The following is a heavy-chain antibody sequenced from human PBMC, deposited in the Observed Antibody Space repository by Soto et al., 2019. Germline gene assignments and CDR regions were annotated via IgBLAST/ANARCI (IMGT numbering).Heavy chain of an antibody. CDR2: ISYDGSNK. V-gene: IGHV3-30*03. Sequence: GGSLRLSCAASGFTCSSYGMHWVRQPPGKGLEWVALISYDGSNKYYVDCVRGRFTISRDNSKNTLYLRMNCLRAEDTAVYYCARAPYYSSSSYFDYWGQGTLVTVSS. CDR1: GFTCSSYG. J-gene: IGHJ4*02. CDR3: ARAPYYSSSSYFDY. D-gene: IGHD6-6*01.